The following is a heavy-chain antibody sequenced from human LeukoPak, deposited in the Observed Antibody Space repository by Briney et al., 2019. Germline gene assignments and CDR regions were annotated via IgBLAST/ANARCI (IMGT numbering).Heavy chain of an antibody. D-gene: IGHD1-26*01. J-gene: IGHJ6*03. CDR3: ARNSGSLPYYYYYYMDV. Sequence: SETLSLTCTVSGGSISSGDYYWSWIRQPPGKGLEWIGYIYYSGSTYYNPSLKSRVAISVDTSKNQFSLKLSSVTAADTAVYYCARNSGSLPYYYYYYMDVWGKGTTVTVSS. CDR1: GGSISSGDYY. CDR2: IYYSGST. V-gene: IGHV4-30-4*08.